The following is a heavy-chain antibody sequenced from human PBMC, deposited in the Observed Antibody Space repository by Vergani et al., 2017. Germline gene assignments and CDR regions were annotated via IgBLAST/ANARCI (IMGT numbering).Heavy chain of an antibody. Sequence: QLQMQESGPGLVKTSETLSLTCSASGAPISYWCWSWLRQPAGKGLEWIGRLCPSGSTNYKPSLKSRVTMSIDTSKNQFSLKLTSVTAADTAVYYCARDPTVTTGGFPYWGQGTLVTVSS. J-gene: IGHJ4*02. CDR3: ARDPTVTTGGFPY. V-gene: IGHV4-4*07. CDR2: LCPSGST. CDR1: GAPISYWC. D-gene: IGHD4-17*01.